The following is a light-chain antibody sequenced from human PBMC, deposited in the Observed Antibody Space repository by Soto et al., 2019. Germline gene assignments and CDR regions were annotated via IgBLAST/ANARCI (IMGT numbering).Light chain of an antibody. Sequence: DIVMTQSPDSLAVSLGERATINCKSSQSVLYSSNNKNYLAWYQQKPGKPPKLLIYWASTRESGVPDRFSGSGSGTDFTLNISSLQAEDVAVYYCQQCYNTPLTFGGGTKVEIK. V-gene: IGKV4-1*01. CDR3: QQCYNTPLT. J-gene: IGKJ4*01. CDR1: QSVLYSSNNKNY. CDR2: WAS.